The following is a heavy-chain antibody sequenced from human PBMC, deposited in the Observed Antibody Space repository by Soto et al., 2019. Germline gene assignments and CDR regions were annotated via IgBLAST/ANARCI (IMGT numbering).Heavy chain of an antibody. CDR1: GFTFSSYG. J-gene: IGHJ5*02. CDR2: ISYDGSNK. Sequence: SLRLSCAASGFTFSSYGMHWVRQAPGKGLEWVAVISYDGSNKYYADSVKGRFTISRDNSKNTLYLQMNSLRAEDTAVYYCARGRIVVVVAATRAFDPWGQGTLVTVSS. V-gene: IGHV3-30*03. D-gene: IGHD2-15*01. CDR3: ARGRIVVVVAATRAFDP.